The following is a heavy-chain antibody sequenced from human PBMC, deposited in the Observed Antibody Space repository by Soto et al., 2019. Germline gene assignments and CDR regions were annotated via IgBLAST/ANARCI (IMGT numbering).Heavy chain of an antibody. J-gene: IGHJ6*02. CDR2: MNPNSGNT. V-gene: IGHV1-8*01. CDR3: ARPRSGSYYYGMDV. Sequence: QVQLVQSGAEVKKPGASVKVSCKASGYTLTSYDINWVRQATGQGLEWMGWMNPNSGNTGYAQKFQGRVTMTRNTSIITAYMELSSLRSEDTAVYYCARPRSGSYYYGMDVWGQGTAVTVSS. CDR1: GYTLTSYD. D-gene: IGHD3-3*01.